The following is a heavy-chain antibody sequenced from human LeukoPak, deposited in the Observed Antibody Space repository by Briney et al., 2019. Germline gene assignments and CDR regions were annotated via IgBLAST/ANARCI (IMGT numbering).Heavy chain of an antibody. V-gene: IGHV5-51*01. CDR1: GYSFTSYW. CDR2: IYPGDSDT. CDR3: ARQPAAPHNWFDP. J-gene: IGHJ5*02. Sequence: GESLKISCKGSGYSFTSYWIAWLRQMSGKGLEWMGIIYPGDSDTRYNPSFQGQVTISADKTINTAYLQWSSLKASDTAMYYCARQPAAPHNWFDPWGQGTLVTVSS. D-gene: IGHD2-2*01.